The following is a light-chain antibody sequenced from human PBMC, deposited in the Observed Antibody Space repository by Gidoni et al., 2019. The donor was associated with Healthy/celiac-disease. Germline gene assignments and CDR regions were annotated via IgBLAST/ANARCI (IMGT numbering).Light chain of an antibody. Sequence: DIVLTQSPGTLSLSPGGRATLSCRARQSVSSSYLAWYQQKPGQAPRLLIYGASSRATGIPARFSGSGSGTDFTLTISSLEPEDFAVYYCQQYGSSPYTFGQXTKLEIK. CDR1: QSVSSSY. V-gene: IGKV3-20*01. CDR2: GAS. CDR3: QQYGSSPYT. J-gene: IGKJ2*01.